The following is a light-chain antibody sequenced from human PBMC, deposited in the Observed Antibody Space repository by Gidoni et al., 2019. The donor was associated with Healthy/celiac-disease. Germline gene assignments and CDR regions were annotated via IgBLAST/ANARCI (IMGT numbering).Light chain of an antibody. CDR3: QQYYSFPRT. J-gene: IGKJ2*01. V-gene: IGKV1D-8*01. CDR2: AAS. CDR1: QCISSY. Sequence: VIWMTQSPSLLSASTGDRVTISCRISQCISSYLAWYQQKPGKAPELLIYAASPLQSGVPSRFSGSGSGTDFTLTISCLQSEDFATYYCQQYYSFPRTFGQGTKLEIK.